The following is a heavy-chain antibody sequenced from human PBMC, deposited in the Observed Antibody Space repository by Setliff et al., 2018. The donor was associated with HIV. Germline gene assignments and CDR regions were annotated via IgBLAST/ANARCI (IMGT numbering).Heavy chain of an antibody. CDR3: AKDFGGYCSSMSCPGLFDP. D-gene: IGHD2-2*01. CDR1: GFTFSSYG. J-gene: IGHJ5*02. Sequence: PGGSLRLSCAASGFTFSSYGMHWVRQAPGKGLEWVAFIRYDGSNKYYADSVKGRFTISRDNSKNTLYLQMNSLRAEDTAVYYCAKDFGGYCSSMSCPGLFDPWGQGTLVTVS. V-gene: IGHV3-30*02. CDR2: IRYDGSNK.